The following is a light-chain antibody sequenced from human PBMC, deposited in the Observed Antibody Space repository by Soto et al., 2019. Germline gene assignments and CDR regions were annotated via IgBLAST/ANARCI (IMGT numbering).Light chain of an antibody. CDR3: QRPGV. V-gene: IGKV1-9*01. J-gene: IGKJ3*01. Sequence: IQLTQSPSSLSASVGDRVTITCRASQDIAIYLAWYQQKPGKAPKLLIYAASTLQSGVPSRFSGSGSGTEFTLTISSLQPEDFATYYCQRPGVFGPGTKVDIK. CDR1: QDIAIY. CDR2: AAS.